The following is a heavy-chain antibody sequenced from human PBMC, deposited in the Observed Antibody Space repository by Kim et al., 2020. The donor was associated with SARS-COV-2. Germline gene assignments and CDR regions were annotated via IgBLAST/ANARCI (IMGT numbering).Heavy chain of an antibody. D-gene: IGHD2-8*01. V-gene: IGHV4-4*07. CDR3: ARGGFGTLYPFDF. Sequence: SSPSLESRVTMSVDTSMNQFSLRLSSVTAAGTAVCYCARGGFGTLYPFDFWGQGTLVTVSS. J-gene: IGHJ4*02.